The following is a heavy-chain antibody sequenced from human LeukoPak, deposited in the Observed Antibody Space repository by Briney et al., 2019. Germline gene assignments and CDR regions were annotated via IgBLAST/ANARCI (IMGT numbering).Heavy chain of an antibody. CDR2: IKQDGSEK. CDR1: GFTFSSYW. Sequence: HPGGSLRLSCAASGFTFSSYWMSWVRQAPGKGLEWVANIKQDGSEKYYVDSVKGRFTISRDNAKNSLYLQVNSLRAEDTAVYYCARVSGSSWYGAFDIWGQGTMVTVSS. D-gene: IGHD6-13*01. J-gene: IGHJ3*02. CDR3: ARVSGSSWYGAFDI. V-gene: IGHV3-7*01.